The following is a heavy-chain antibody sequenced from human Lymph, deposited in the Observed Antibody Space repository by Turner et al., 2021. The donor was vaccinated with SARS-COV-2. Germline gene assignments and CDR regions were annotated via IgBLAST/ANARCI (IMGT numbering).Heavy chain of an antibody. Sequence: EVQLVETGGGLIQPGGSLSLACAASGFTVSSNYMTWVRQAPGKGLEWGSLIYSGESTYYADSVKGRFTISRDNSKNTLYLQMNSLRAEDTAIYYCARDLQLYGMDVWGQGTTVTVSS. CDR3: ARDLQLYGMDV. D-gene: IGHD1-1*01. V-gene: IGHV3-53*02. CDR2: IYSGEST. CDR1: GFTVSSNY. J-gene: IGHJ6*02.